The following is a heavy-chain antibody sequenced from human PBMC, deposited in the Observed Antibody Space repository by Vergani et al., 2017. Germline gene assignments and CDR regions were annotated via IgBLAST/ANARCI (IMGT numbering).Heavy chain of an antibody. J-gene: IGHJ4*02. V-gene: IGHV2-70*04. CDR1: GFSLSTSGMR. CDR2: IDWDDDK. CDR3: ARSSNWASTGFDY. D-gene: IGHD7-27*01. Sequence: QVTLKESGPALVKPTQTLTLTCTFSGFSLSTSGMRVSWIRHPPGKALEWLARIDWDDDKFYRTSLKTRLTISKDTSKNQVVLTMTNMDPVDTATYYCARSSNWASTGFDYWGQGTLVTVSS.